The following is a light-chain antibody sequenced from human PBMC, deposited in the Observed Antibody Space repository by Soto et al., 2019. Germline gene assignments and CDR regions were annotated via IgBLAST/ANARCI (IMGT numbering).Light chain of an antibody. CDR2: DVS. V-gene: IGLV2-11*01. CDR3: LSYADTAYV. CDR1: NSDIGNYNY. J-gene: IGLJ1*01. Sequence: QSALTQPRSVSGSPGQSVTISCTGTNSDIGNYNYVSWYQQHPGKAPKVMIYDVSKRPSGVPDRFSGSKSGNTAFLTVSGLQAEDEADYYCLSYADTAYVFGTGTKVTVL.